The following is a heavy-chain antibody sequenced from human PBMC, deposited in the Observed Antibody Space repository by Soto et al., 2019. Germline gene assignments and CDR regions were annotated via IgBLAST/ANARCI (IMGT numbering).Heavy chain of an antibody. CDR2: ISGSGGST. D-gene: IGHD4-4*01. Sequence: GGSLRLSCAASGFTFSSYAMSWVRQAPGKGLEWVSAISGSGGSTYYADSVKGRFTISRDNSKNTLYLQMNSLRAEDTAVYYCAQHSNYVRSYMDVWGKGTTVTVSS. CDR1: GFTFSSYA. CDR3: AQHSNYVRSYMDV. J-gene: IGHJ6*03. V-gene: IGHV3-23*01.